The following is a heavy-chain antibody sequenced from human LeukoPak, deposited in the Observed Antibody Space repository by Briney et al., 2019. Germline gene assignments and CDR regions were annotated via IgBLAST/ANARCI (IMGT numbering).Heavy chain of an antibody. CDR1: GGSISSYY. Sequence: SETLSLTCTVSGGSISSYYWSWIRQPPGKGLEWIGYIYYSGSTNYNPSLKSRVTISVDTSKNQFSLKLSSVTAADTAVYYCARRKYCDHWGQGTLVTVSS. CDR2: IYYSGST. D-gene: IGHD2-15*01. CDR3: ARRKYCDH. J-gene: IGHJ4*02. V-gene: IGHV4-59*08.